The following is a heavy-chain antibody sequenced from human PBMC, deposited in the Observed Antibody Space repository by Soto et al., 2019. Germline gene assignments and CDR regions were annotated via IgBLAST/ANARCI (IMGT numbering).Heavy chain of an antibody. CDR1: GYSFSDYG. V-gene: IGHV1-18*01. Sequence: VASVKVSCKASGYSFSDYGITWVRQAPGQGLEWMGWISAYHGGTNYAPKVQGRVTMTTDTSTSTAYMELRSLRSDGTAVYYCTRVVGDYHFDYWGQGTLVTVSS. D-gene: IGHD4-17*01. J-gene: IGHJ4*02. CDR3: TRVVGDYHFDY. CDR2: ISAYHGGT.